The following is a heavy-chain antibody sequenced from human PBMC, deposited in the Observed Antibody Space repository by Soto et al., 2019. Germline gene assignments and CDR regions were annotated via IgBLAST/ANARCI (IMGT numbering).Heavy chain of an antibody. D-gene: IGHD5-18*01. CDR3: ARGQEYSYGYYYYGMDV. V-gene: IGHV1-69*13. CDR2: IIPIFGTA. CDR1: GGTFSSYA. J-gene: IGHJ6*02. Sequence: SVKVSCKASGGTFSSYAISWVRQAPGQGLEWMGGIIPIFGTANYAQKFQGRVTITAGESTSTAYMELSSLRSEDTAVYYCARGQEYSYGYYYYGMDVWGQGTTVTVSS.